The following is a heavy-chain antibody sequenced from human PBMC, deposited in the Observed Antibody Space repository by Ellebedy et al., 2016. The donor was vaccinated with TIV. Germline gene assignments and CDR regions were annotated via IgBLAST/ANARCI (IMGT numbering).Heavy chain of an antibody. J-gene: IGHJ4*02. CDR1: GFTFSNYA. CDR3: AKARYFDWDEIDY. V-gene: IGHV3-23*01. Sequence: PGGSLRLSCAASGFTFSNYAMNWVRQAPGKGLEWVSVVSGSGTSTKYADSVKGRFTISRDNSKSTLYLQMNSLRAVDTAVYYCAKARYFDWDEIDYWGQGTLVTVSS. CDR2: VSGSGTST. D-gene: IGHD3-9*01.